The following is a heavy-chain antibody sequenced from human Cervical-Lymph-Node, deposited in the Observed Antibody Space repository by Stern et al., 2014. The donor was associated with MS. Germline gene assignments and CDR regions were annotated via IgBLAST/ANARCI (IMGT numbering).Heavy chain of an antibody. CDR2: IHYSGGT. J-gene: IGHJ4*02. D-gene: IGHD4-17*01. CDR1: GGSISSGDNY. V-gene: IGHV4-30-4*01. CDR3: ARVPDYGDAFFDY. Sequence: VQLVESGPGLVKPSQTLSLTCTVSGGSISSGDNYWSWIRQPPGKGPEWIGYIHYSGGTYFNPSLKSRATISADTSKNQFSLKLNSMTAADTAVYYCARVPDYGDAFFDYGGQGILVTVSS.